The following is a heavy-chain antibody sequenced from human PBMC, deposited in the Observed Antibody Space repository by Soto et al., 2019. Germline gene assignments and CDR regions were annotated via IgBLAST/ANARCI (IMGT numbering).Heavy chain of an antibody. CDR2: IIPIFGTA. Sequence: SVKVSCKASGGTFSRYAISWVRQAPGQGLEWMGGIIPIFGTANYAQKFQGRVTITADESTSTAYMELSSLRSEDTAVYYCARLIAVGQPETFDYWGQGTLVTVSS. CDR1: GGTFSRYA. CDR3: ARLIAVGQPETFDY. J-gene: IGHJ4*02. V-gene: IGHV1-69*13. D-gene: IGHD6-19*01.